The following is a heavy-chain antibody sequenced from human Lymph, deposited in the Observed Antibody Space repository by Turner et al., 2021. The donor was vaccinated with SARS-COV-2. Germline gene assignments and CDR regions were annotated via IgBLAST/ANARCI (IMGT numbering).Heavy chain of an antibody. V-gene: IGHV4-39*01. CDR3: ARLVRRAEYYFDY. Sequence: QLQLQESGPGLVKPSETLSLTCTVSGGSISSSSHYWGWIRQPPGMGLEWIGHIYYSGSNYYNPSLKSRVTISVDTSKNQFSLKLSSVTAADTAVYYCARLVRRAEYYFDYWGQGTLVTVSS. J-gene: IGHJ4*02. CDR2: IYYSGSN. D-gene: IGHD3-10*01. CDR1: GGSISSSSHY.